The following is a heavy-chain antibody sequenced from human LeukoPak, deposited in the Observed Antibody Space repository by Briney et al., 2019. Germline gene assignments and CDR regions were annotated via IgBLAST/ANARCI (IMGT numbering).Heavy chain of an antibody. CDR3: ARAITMVRGVIGEDYYYGMDV. CDR2: INPNSGGT. V-gene: IGHV1-2*02. Sequence: GASVKVSCKASGYTFTGYYMHWVRQAPGQGLEWMGWINPNSGGTNYAQKFQGRVTMTRDTSISTAYMELSRLRSDDTAVYYCARAITMVRGVIGEDYYYGMDVWGKGTTVTVSS. J-gene: IGHJ6*04. D-gene: IGHD3-10*01. CDR1: GYTFTGYY.